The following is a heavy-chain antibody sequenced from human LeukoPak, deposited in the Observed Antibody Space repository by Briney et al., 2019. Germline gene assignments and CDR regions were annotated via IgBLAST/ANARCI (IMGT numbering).Heavy chain of an antibody. D-gene: IGHD3-22*01. V-gene: IGHV4-30-2*01. CDR2: IYHSGST. CDR3: ARVGTMIVVSY. Sequence: SQTLSLTCTVAGGSISSGGYYWSWIRQPPGKGLEWIGYIYHSGSTYYNPSLKSRVTISVDRSKNQFSLKLSSVTAADTAVYYCARVGTMIVVSYWGQGTLVTVSS. J-gene: IGHJ4*02. CDR1: GGSISSGGYY.